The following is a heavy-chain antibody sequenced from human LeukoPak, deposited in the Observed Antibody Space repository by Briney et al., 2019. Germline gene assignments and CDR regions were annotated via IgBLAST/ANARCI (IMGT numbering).Heavy chain of an antibody. CDR3: AGVLLWFGESNWFDP. V-gene: IGHV1-3*01. CDR2: INAGNGNT. J-gene: IGHJ5*02. Sequence: ASVKVSCKPSGYTFTSYAMHWVRQAPGQRLEWMGWINAGNGNTKYSQKFQGRVTITRDTSASTAYMELSSLRSEDTAVYYCAGVLLWFGESNWFDPWGQGTLVTVSS. D-gene: IGHD3-10*01. CDR1: GYTFTSYA.